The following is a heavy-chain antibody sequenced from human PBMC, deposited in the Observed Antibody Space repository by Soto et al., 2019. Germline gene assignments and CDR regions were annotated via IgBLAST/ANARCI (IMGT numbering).Heavy chain of an antibody. D-gene: IGHD6-6*01. V-gene: IGHV3-33*01. CDR3: ARDRIAARPGYYGMDV. CDR2: IWYDGSNK. J-gene: IGHJ6*02. CDR1: GFTFSSYG. Sequence: PGGSLRLSCAASGFTFSSYGMRWVRQAPGKGLEWVAVIWYDGSNKYYADSVKGRFTISRDNSKNTLYLQMNSLRAEDTAVYYCARDRIAARPGYYGMDVWGQGTTVTVSS.